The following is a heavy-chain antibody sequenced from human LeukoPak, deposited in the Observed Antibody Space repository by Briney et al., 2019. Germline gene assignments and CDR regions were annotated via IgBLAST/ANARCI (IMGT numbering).Heavy chain of an antibody. Sequence: GGSLRLSRAASGFTFSSYSLNWVRQAPGKGLEWISYISSSSGSIYYADSVKGRFTISRDNAKNSLYLQMNSLRADDTAVYYCARDGGYCSSITCPSTTPFDYWGQGTLVTVSS. CDR3: ARDGGYCSSITCPSTTPFDY. V-gene: IGHV3-48*01. CDR2: ISSSSGSI. D-gene: IGHD2-2*01. CDR1: GFTFSSYS. J-gene: IGHJ4*02.